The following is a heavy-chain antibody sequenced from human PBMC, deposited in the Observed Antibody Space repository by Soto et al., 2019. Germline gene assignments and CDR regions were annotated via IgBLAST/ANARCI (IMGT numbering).Heavy chain of an antibody. V-gene: IGHV4-38-2*01. CDR1: GFSIISDSY. Sequence: PSETLSLTCAVSGFSIISDSYWGCMRQSPGKGLEWIGTLSHSGRTFYNPSLKSRVTISADTTKNQFSLSLTSVTAADTAVYYCGHLKTDTEVTPAPPLFDSWGQGTLVTVSS. CDR2: LSHSGRT. J-gene: IGHJ4*02. CDR3: GHLKTDTEVTPAPPLFDS. D-gene: IGHD2-2*01.